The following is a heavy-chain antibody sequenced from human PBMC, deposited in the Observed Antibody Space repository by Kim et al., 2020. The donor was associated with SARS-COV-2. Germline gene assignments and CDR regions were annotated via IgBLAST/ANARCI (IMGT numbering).Heavy chain of an antibody. Sequence: NPSLKSRVPISVDTSKNQFSLKLSSVTAADTAVYYCARGRWLQLRYFDLWGRGTLVTVSS. D-gene: IGHD5-12*01. CDR3: ARGRWLQLRYFDL. V-gene: IGHV4-34*01. J-gene: IGHJ2*01.